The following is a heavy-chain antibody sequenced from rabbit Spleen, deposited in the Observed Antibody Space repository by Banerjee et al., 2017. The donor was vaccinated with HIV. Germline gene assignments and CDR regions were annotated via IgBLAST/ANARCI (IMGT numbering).Heavy chain of an antibody. Sequence: QSLEESGGDLVKPGASLTLTCTASGFTLSSYWMCWVRQAPGKGPEWIACIYNGDGSTYYATWVNGRFTISKTSSTTVTLQMTSLTAADTATYFCARDTSSSFSSYGMDLWGPGTLVTVS. CDR3: ARDTSSSFSSYGMDL. V-gene: IGHV1S40*01. CDR1: GFTLSSYW. D-gene: IGHD1-1*01. J-gene: IGHJ6*01. CDR2: IYNGDGST.